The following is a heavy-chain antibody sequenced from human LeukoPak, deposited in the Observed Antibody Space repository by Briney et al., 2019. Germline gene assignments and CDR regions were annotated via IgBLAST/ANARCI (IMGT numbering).Heavy chain of an antibody. J-gene: IGHJ4*02. CDR3: ARSAALYSDY. CDR1: GGSISGHY. Sequence: SETLSLTCTVSGGSISGHYWSWFRQPPGKGLEWIGYIYYSGSTNHHPSLKSRVTISLDTSKNQFSLKLSSVTAADTAVYYCARSAALYSDYWGQGILVTV. CDR2: IYYSGST. D-gene: IGHD5-12*01. V-gene: IGHV4-59*08.